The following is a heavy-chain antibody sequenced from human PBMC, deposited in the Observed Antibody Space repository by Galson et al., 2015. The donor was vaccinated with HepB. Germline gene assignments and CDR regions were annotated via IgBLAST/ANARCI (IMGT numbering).Heavy chain of an antibody. J-gene: IGHJ4*02. CDR1: GFTFSSYA. V-gene: IGHV3-64D*06. Sequence: SLRLSCAASGFTFSSYAMHWVRQAPGKGLEYVSAISSNGGSTYYADSVKGRFTISRDNSKNTLYLQMSSLRAEDTAVYYCVKRDGYSYGYFDYWGQGTLVTVSS. CDR3: VKRDGYSYGYFDY. CDR2: ISSNGGST. D-gene: IGHD5-18*01.